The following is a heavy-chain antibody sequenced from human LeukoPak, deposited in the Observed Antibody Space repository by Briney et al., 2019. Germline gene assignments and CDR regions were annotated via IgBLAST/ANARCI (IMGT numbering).Heavy chain of an antibody. V-gene: IGHV4-61*08. CDR1: GGSISSGGYY. J-gene: IGHJ4*02. CDR3: ARHSSGWLYSFDY. D-gene: IGHD6-19*01. CDR2: LYHTGGT. Sequence: PSETLSLTCTVSGGSISSGGYYWSWIRQPPGKTLEWIGYLYHTGGTNYNPSLSSRVTTSVDTSKNQFSLRLNSVTAADTAVYYCARHSSGWLYSFDYWGQGILVTVSS.